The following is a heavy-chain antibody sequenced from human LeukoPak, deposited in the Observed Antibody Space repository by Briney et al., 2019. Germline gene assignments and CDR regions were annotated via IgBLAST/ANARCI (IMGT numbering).Heavy chain of an antibody. CDR3: ARQRCSSTSCFLLDN. V-gene: IGHV3-21*01. CDR1: GFTFSSYS. J-gene: IGHJ4*02. CDR2: ISSSSSYI. D-gene: IGHD2-2*01. Sequence: GGSLRLSCAASGFTFSSYSMNWVRQAPGKGLEWVSSISSSSSYIYYADSVKGRFTISRDNAKNSLYLQMNSVRAEDTAVYYCARQRCSSTSCFLLDNWGQGTLVTVSS.